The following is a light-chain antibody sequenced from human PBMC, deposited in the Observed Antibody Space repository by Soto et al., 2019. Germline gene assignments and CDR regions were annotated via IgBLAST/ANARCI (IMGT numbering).Light chain of an antibody. CDR3: SSYTSSSTLV. Sequence: QSALTQPASVSGSPGQSITISCTGTSSDVGGYNYVSWYQQHPGKAPKRMIYEVSNRPSGVSNRFSGSKSGNTASLTISGLHAEDEADYYCSSYTSSSTLVFGTGTKVTVL. J-gene: IGLJ1*01. V-gene: IGLV2-14*01. CDR1: SSDVGGYNY. CDR2: EVS.